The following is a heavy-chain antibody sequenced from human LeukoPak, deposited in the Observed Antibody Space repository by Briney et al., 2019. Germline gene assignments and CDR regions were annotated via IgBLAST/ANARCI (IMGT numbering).Heavy chain of an antibody. CDR1: AFSLNAYS. V-gene: IGHV3-48*04. Sequence: PGGSLRLSCAASAFSLNAYSMTWVRQAPGKGLECIASVTGSGNSRVFADSVKGRFSISRDNAKNSLDLQLNNQSAEDMATYYCARVRYDSGWFDYWGQGTLVTVSS. CDR2: VTGSGNSR. D-gene: IGHD6-19*01. CDR3: ARVRYDSGWFDY. J-gene: IGHJ5*01.